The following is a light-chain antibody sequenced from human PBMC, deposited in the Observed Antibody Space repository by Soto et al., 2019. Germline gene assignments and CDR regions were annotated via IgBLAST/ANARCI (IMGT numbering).Light chain of an antibody. J-gene: IGKJ5*01. CDR3: QQANSFPIT. CDR2: DAS. V-gene: IGKV1-33*01. Sequence: DIQMTQSPSPLSASVGDRVTITCQASQDIRNYLNWYQKKPGKAPRLLIYDASSLEPGVPSRFSGSGSGTDFTLTISSLQPEDFATYYCQQANSFPITFGQGTRLVI. CDR1: QDIRNY.